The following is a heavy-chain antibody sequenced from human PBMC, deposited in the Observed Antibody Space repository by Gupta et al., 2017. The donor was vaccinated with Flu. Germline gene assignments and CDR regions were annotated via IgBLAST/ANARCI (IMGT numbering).Heavy chain of an antibody. D-gene: IGHD2-21*01. Sequence: FDGSIRYCADSVKGRFNISRDNSKNTLYLQMDSLRAEDTAVYYCALSRGDVGAAFDLWGQGTRVNVPS. CDR2: FDGSIR. V-gene: IGHV3-33*01. J-gene: IGHJ3*01. CDR3: ALSRGDVGAAFDL.